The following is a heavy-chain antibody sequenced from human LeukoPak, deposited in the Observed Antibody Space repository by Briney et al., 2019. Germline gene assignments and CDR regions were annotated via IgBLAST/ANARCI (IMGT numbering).Heavy chain of an antibody. CDR1: GFTFSGYY. J-gene: IGHJ4*02. Sequence: GGSMRLSCAASGFTFSGYYMSYIREAPGEGLEWISYISSSGYTIYYADSVKGRFTISRDNAKNSLYLQMNSLRAEDTAVYYCARANYGSGNYYFDYWGQGTLVTVSS. V-gene: IGHV3-11*01. CDR2: ISSSGYTI. CDR3: ARANYGSGNYYFDY. D-gene: IGHD3-10*01.